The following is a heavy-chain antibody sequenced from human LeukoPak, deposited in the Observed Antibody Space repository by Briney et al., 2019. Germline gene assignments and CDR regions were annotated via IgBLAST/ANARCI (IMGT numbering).Heavy chain of an antibody. J-gene: IGHJ4*02. Sequence: SQTLSLTCTVSGGSINIGGFYWSWTRQHPGKGLEWVGYISYSGSTYYNPSLESRVTISLDTSENQFSLRLSSVTAADTAVYYCARVVNGIAAAGTTTDSDYWGQGTLVTVSS. CDR3: ARVVNGIAAAGTTTDSDY. CDR2: ISYSGST. CDR1: GGSINIGGFY. D-gene: IGHD6-13*01. V-gene: IGHV4-31*03.